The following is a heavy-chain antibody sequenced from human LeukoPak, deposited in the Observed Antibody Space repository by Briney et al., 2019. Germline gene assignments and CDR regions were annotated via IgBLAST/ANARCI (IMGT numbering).Heavy chain of an antibody. D-gene: IGHD3-22*01. CDR3: ARLSNYDSSGYPFDY. V-gene: IGHV4-31*03. CDR2: IYYSGST. Sequence: PSQTLSLTCTVSGGSITSAGHYWSWIRQPPGEGLKLIGNIYYSGSTYYSPSLKSRLTISVDTSKNQFSLKLNSVTAADTAVYYCARLSNYDSSGYPFDYWGQGTLVTVSS. CDR1: GGSITSAGHY. J-gene: IGHJ4*02.